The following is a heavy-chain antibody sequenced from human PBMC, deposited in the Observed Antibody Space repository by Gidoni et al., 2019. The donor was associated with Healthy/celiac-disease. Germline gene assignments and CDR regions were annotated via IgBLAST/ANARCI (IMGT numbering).Heavy chain of an antibody. J-gene: IGHJ4*02. CDR3: ARASRAARPSYFDY. Sequence: EVQRVASGGALVKPVGSLRLSCAAYGFTFSRHSMTWVRQAPGKGLAWVSSISSSSSYIYYADSVKGRFTISRDNAKNSLYLQMNSLRAEDTAVYSCARASRAARPSYFDYWGQGTLVTVSS. CDR2: ISSSSSYI. CDR1: GFTFSRHS. V-gene: IGHV3-21*01. D-gene: IGHD6-6*01.